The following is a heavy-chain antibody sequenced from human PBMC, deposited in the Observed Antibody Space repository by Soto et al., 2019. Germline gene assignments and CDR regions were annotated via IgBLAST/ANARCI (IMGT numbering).Heavy chain of an antibody. J-gene: IGHJ5*02. V-gene: IGHV2-5*02. Sequence: SGPTLVNPTQTLTLTCTFSGFSLSTSGVGVGWIRQPPGNALEWLALIYWDDDKRYSPSLKSRPTITKDTSKNQVVLTMTNMDPVDTATYYCARFSTAGSYNWFDPWGQGTLVTVSS. CDR3: ARFSTAGSYNWFDP. CDR1: GFSLSTSGVG. CDR2: IYWDDDK. D-gene: IGHD6-13*01.